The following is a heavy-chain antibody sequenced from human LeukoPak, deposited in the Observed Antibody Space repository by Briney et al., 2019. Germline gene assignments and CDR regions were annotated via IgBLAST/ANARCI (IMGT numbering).Heavy chain of an antibody. CDR2: TTPAGAGT. J-gene: IGHJ4*02. CDR3: AKEDLSSSRYYFEY. Sequence: GGSLRLSCAASGFDFSNCAMSWVRQAPGMGLEWVSATTPAGAGTYYADSVKGRFTISRDNAKNTLYLHMNSLRAEDTAVYYCAKEDLSSSRYYFEYWGQGALVTVSS. CDR1: GFDFSNCA. D-gene: IGHD6-6*01. V-gene: IGHV3-23*01.